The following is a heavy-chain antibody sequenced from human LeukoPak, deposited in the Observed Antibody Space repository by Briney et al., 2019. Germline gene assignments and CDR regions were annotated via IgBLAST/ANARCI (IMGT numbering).Heavy chain of an antibody. CDR2: ISSSGSTI. CDR1: GFTFSDYY. CDR3: ARAPNYDFWSGLQYYYYGMDV. V-gene: IGHV3-11*01. Sequence: GGSLRLSCAASGFTFSDYYMSWIRQAPGKGLEWVSYISSSGSTIYYADSVKGRFTISRDNAKNSLYLQMNGLRAEDTAVYYCARAPNYDFWSGLQYYYYGMDVWGQGTTVTVSS. J-gene: IGHJ6*02. D-gene: IGHD3-3*01.